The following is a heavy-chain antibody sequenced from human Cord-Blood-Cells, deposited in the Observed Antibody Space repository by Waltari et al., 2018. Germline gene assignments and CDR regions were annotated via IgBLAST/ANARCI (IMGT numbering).Heavy chain of an antibody. J-gene: IGHJ6*02. CDR1: GFTFSSYG. CDR2: IWYDGSNK. Sequence: QVQLVASGGGVVQPGRSLSLSCAASGFTFSSYGMHWVRQAPGKGLAWVAVIWYDGSNKYYADSVKGRFTISRDNSKNTLYLQMNSLRAEDTAVYYCARKFANYYGSGSYYTNYGMDVWGQGTTVTVSS. CDR3: ARKFANYYGSGSYYTNYGMDV. D-gene: IGHD3-10*01. V-gene: IGHV3-33*01.